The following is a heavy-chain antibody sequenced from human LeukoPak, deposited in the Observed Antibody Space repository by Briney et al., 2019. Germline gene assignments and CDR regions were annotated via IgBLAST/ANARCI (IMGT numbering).Heavy chain of an antibody. J-gene: IGHJ5*02. Sequence: ASVKVSCKASGYTFTGYYMHWVRQAPGQGLEWMGWINPNSGGTNYAQKFQGRVTITRDTSASTAYMELSSLRSDDTAVYYCARHDDILTGYYNWFDPWGQGTLVTVSS. CDR1: GYTFTGYY. CDR2: INPNSGGT. V-gene: IGHV1-2*02. CDR3: ARHDDILTGYYNWFDP. D-gene: IGHD3-9*01.